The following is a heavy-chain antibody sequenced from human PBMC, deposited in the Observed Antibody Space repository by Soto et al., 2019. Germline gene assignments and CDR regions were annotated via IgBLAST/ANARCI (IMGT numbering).Heavy chain of an antibody. J-gene: IGHJ4*02. Sequence: PGVSRILSCAASGFTFSSYEMNWVRPAPGKGLEWVSYISSSGSTIYYADSVKGRFTISRDNAKNSLYLQMNSLRAEDTAVYYCARDPGYSGSYYDNYWGQGTLVTVSS. CDR2: ISSSGSTI. D-gene: IGHD1-26*01. CDR1: GFTFSSYE. V-gene: IGHV3-48*03. CDR3: ARDPGYSGSYYDNY.